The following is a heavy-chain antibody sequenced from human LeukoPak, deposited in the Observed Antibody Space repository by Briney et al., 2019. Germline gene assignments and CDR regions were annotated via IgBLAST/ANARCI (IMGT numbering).Heavy chain of an antibody. CDR2: MNPNSGNT. D-gene: IGHD1-1*01. V-gene: IGHV1-8*01. CDR1: GYTFSTCD. CDR3: ARVLGSISH. J-gene: IGHJ4*02. Sequence: ASVKVSCKASGYTFSTCDVNWVRQATGQGLEWMGWMNPNSGNTGFAHKFQGRVTLTRDTSISTAYMELSSLRSEDTAVYYCARVLGSISHWGQGTLVTVSS.